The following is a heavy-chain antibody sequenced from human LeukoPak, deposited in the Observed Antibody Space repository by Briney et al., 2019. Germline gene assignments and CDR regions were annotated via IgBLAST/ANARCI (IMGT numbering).Heavy chain of an antibody. V-gene: IGHV3-48*02. J-gene: IGHJ3*02. CDR3: ASMGGYWHERNAFDI. CDR2: ISSSSSTI. CDR1: GFTFSSYS. Sequence: PGGSLRLSCAASGFTFSSYSMNWVRQAPGNGLEWVSYISSSSSTIYYADSVKGRFTISRDNAKNSLYLQMNSLRDEDTAVYYCASMGGYWHERNAFDIWGQGTMVTVSS. D-gene: IGHD3-22*01.